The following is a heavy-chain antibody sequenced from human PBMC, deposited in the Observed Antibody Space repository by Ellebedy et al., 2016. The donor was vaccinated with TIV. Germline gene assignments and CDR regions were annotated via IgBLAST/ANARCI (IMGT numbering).Heavy chain of an antibody. V-gene: IGHV4-39*07. Sequence: MPSETLSLTCTVSGGSLSSSSYYLGWIRQPPGKGLDWMGSTYNSRITYYNPSLKSRISISVDTSKNQFSLRLSSVTAADTAVYYCARNWGFSGIYPYAMDAWGQGTTVTVSS. CDR2: TYNSRIT. CDR3: ARNWGFSGIYPYAMDA. D-gene: IGHD3-10*01. CDR1: GGSLSSSSYY. J-gene: IGHJ6*02.